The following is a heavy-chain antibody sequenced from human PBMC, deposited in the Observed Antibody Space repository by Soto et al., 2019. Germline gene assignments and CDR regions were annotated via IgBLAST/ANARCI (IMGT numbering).Heavy chain of an antibody. D-gene: IGHD4-17*01. CDR2: IDTDGSRK. CDR1: GFNFNTYW. Sequence: EVQLVESGGGLVQPGGSLRLSCAASGFNFNTYWMYWVRQAPGKGLEWVANIDTDGSRKNYVDSVKGRFIISRDNAKNSMFLQMNSLRADDTAVYYCGRVPLDGNYANGVDVWGQGPTVTVSS. J-gene: IGHJ6*02. V-gene: IGHV3-7*03. CDR3: GRVPLDGNYANGVDV.